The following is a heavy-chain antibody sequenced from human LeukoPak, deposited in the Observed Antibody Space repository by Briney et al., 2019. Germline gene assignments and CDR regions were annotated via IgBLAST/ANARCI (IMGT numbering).Heavy chain of an antibody. Sequence: GGSLRLSCAATGFTFSGYAMSWVRQAPGKGLEWVSGISGSGGSTYYADSVKGRFTISRDYSKNTLYLQMNSLRAEDTAVYYCAKDLFRFSLTVVVTATDSQGYAFDIWGQGTMVTVSS. CDR1: GFTFSGYA. CDR2: ISGSGGST. D-gene: IGHD2-21*02. J-gene: IGHJ3*02. V-gene: IGHV3-23*01. CDR3: AKDLFRFSLTVVVTATDSQGYAFDI.